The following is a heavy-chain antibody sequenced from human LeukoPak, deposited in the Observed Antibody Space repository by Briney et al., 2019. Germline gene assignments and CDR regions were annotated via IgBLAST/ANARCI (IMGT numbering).Heavy chain of an antibody. CDR3: ARGKRGYSSSWYDY. Sequence: SETPSLTCAVYGGSFSGYYWSWIRQPPGKGLEWIGEISHSGSTNYNPSLKSRVTISVDTSKNQFSLKLSSVTAADTAVYYCARGKRGYSSSWYDYWGQGTLVTVSS. D-gene: IGHD6-13*01. CDR1: GGSFSGYY. J-gene: IGHJ4*02. CDR2: ISHSGST. V-gene: IGHV4-34*01.